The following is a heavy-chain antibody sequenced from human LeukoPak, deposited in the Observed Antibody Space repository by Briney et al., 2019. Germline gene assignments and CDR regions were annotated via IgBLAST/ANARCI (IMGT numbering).Heavy chain of an antibody. D-gene: IGHD7-27*01. CDR2: INHSGST. V-gene: IGHV4-34*01. CDR1: GGSFSGYY. Sequence: SETLSLTCAVYGGSFSGYYWSWIRQPPGKGLEWIGEINHSGSTNYNPSLKSRVTISVDTSKNQFSLKLSSVTAADTAVYYCARVLTGGYWYFDLWGRGTLVTVSS. CDR3: ARVLTGGYWYFDL. J-gene: IGHJ2*01.